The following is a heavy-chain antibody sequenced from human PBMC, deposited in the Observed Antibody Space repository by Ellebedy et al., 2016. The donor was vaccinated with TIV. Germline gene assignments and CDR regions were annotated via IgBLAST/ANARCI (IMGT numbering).Heavy chain of an antibody. CDR3: ARAPGYSSSWYWGAFDI. J-gene: IGHJ3*02. CDR1: GGTFSSYA. Sequence: AASVKVSCKASGGTFSSYAISWVRQAPGQGLEWMGGIIPIFGTANYAQKFQGRVTITADESTSTAYMELSSLRSEETAVYYCARAPGYSSSWYWGAFDIWGQGTMVTVSS. D-gene: IGHD6-13*01. V-gene: IGHV1-69*13. CDR2: IIPIFGTA.